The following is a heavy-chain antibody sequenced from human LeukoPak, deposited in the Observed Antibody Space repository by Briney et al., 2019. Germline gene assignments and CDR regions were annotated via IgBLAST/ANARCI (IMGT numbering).Heavy chain of an antibody. CDR2: IYHSEST. D-gene: IGHD3-9*01. Sequence: SETLSLTCAVSGGSISSSNWWSWVRQPPGKGLEWIGEIYHSESTNYNPSLKSRVTISVDKSKNQFSLKLSSVTAADTAVYYCASTNRDILTGYGYWGQGTLVTVSS. V-gene: IGHV4-4*02. CDR1: GGSISSSNW. J-gene: IGHJ4*02. CDR3: ASTNRDILTGYGY.